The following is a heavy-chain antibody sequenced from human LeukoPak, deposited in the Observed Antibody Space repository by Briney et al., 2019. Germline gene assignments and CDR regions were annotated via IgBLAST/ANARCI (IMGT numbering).Heavy chain of an antibody. CDR2: INHSGST. Sequence: PSETLSLTCAVCGGSFSGYYWSWIRQPPGKGLEWIGEINHSGSTNYNPSLKSRVTISVDTSKNQFSLKLSSVTAADTAVYYCARGSLYYYGSGSYYISWGQGTLVTVSS. D-gene: IGHD3-10*01. CDR1: GGSFSGYY. J-gene: IGHJ4*02. V-gene: IGHV4-34*01. CDR3: ARGSLYYYGSGSYYIS.